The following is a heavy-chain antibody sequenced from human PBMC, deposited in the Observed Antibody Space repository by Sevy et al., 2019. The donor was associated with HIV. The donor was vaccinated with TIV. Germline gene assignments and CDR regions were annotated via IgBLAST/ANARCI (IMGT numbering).Heavy chain of an antibody. CDR1: GFTFSSYD. CDR2: ISGSGGST. CDR3: AKHRADYGDYVYFDY. J-gene: IGHJ4*02. Sequence: GGSLRLSCAASGFTFSSYDMSWVRQAPGKGLEWVSAISGSGGSTYYADSVKGRFTISRDNSKNTLYLQMNSLRAEDTAVYYCAKHRADYGDYVYFDYWGQGTLVTVSS. V-gene: IGHV3-23*01. D-gene: IGHD4-17*01.